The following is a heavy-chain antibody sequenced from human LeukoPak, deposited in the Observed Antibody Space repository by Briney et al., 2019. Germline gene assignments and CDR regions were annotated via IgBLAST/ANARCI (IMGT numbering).Heavy chain of an antibody. J-gene: IGHJ4*02. CDR2: IYYSGST. D-gene: IGHD4-17*01. V-gene: IGHV4-59*01. Sequence: SETLSLTCTVSGGSISSYYWSWIRQPPGMGLEWIGYIYYSGSTNYNPSLKSRVTISVDTSKNQFSLKLSSVTAADTAVYYCARGPAYYGDYVFFDYWGQGTLVTVSS. CDR1: GGSISSYY. CDR3: ARGPAYYGDYVFFDY.